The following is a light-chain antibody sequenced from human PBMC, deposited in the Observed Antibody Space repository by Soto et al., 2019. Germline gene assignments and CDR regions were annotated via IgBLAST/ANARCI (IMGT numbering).Light chain of an antibody. CDR1: SSDVGGYDF. J-gene: IGLJ1*01. V-gene: IGLV2-8*01. CDR3: SSYAGSDNLAYV. Sequence: QSVLTQPPSASGSPGQSVTISCTGTSSDVGGYDFVSWYQQHPGKAPKHIIYEVIRRPSGVPDRFSASKSGNTASLTVSGLQAEDEADYYCSSYAGSDNLAYVFGTGTKVTVL. CDR2: EVI.